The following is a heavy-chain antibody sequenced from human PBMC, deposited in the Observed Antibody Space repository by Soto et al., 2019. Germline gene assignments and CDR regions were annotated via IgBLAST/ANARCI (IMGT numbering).Heavy chain of an antibody. CDR2: ISAYNGNT. CDR1: GYTFTSYD. V-gene: IGHV1-18*01. J-gene: IGHJ5*02. D-gene: IGHD6-19*01. CDR3: ARDSFRSGWYTGFWFDP. Sequence: ASVKVSCKASGYTFTSYDINWVRQATGQGLEWMGWISAYNGNTNYAQKLQGRVTMTTDTSTSTAYMELRSLRSDDTAVYYCARDSFRSGWYTGFWFDPWGQGTLVTVSS.